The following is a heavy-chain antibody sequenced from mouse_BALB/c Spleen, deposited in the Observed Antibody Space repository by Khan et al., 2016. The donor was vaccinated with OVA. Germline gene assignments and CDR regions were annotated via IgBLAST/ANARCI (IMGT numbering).Heavy chain of an antibody. V-gene: IGHV3-2*02. J-gene: IGHJ2*01. CDR2: ISYSGST. Sequence: VQLKESGPGLVKPSQSLSLTCTVTGYSITSGYGWNWLRQFPGNKLEWMGYISYSGSTNYNPSLKSRISITRDTSKNQFYLQLNYVTTEDTAKYYCARTARIKYWGQGTTLTVSS. D-gene: IGHD3-3*01. CDR3: ARTARIKY. CDR1: GYSITSGYG.